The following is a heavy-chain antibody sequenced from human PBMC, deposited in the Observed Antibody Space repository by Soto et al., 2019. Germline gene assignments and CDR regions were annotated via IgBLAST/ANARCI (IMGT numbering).Heavy chain of an antibody. J-gene: IGHJ4*02. Sequence: GLSLRLSCAASGFTFSSYAMHWVLQAPGKGLEWVAVISYDGSNKYYADSVKGLFTISRDNSKNTLYLQMNSLRAEDTAVYYCERDGYSYGQYYFDYWGQGTLVTVSS. CDR2: ISYDGSNK. D-gene: IGHD5-18*01. CDR1: GFTFSSYA. CDR3: ERDGYSYGQYYFDY. V-gene: IGHV3-30-3*01.